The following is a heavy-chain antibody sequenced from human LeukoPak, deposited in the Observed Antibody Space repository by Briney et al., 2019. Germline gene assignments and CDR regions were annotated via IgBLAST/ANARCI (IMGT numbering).Heavy chain of an antibody. CDR2: SYSDSNT. J-gene: IGHJ3*02. D-gene: IGHD1-14*01. Sequence: EGTLRLSCTASGFTVSNNYMSWVRQAPGKGLEWVSISYSDSNTNYADSVKGRFTISRDTSQNTLSLQMNSLRAEDTAVYYCVRKNRDFNAAFDIWGQGTVVTVSS. CDR1: GFTVSNNY. V-gene: IGHV3-53*01. CDR3: VRKNRDFNAAFDI.